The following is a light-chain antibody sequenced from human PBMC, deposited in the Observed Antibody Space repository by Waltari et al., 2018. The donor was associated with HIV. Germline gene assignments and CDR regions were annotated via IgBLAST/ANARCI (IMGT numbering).Light chain of an antibody. V-gene: IGLV2-14*01. Sequence: QSALPPPASVSGSPGQSITISCPGTSSDVGGYNYFSWYQQHPGKAPKLMLHEVSNRPAGVSNRFSGSKSGNTASLTISGLQAEDEADYYCSSYTSSSTPYVFGTGTKVTVL. CDR1: SSDVGGYNY. CDR3: SSYTSSSTPYV. CDR2: EVS. J-gene: IGLJ1*01.